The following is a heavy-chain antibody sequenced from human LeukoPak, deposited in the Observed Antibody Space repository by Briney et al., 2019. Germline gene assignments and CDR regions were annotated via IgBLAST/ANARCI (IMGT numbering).Heavy chain of an antibody. Sequence: PSETLSLTCAVYGGSFSGYYWSWIRQPPGKGLEWIGEINHSGSTNYNPSLKSRVTISVDTSKNQFSLKLSSVTAADTAVYYCARRVHIVVVTAISFFDYWGQGTLVTVSS. CDR2: INHSGST. CDR1: GGSFSGYY. V-gene: IGHV4-34*01. CDR3: ARRVHIVVVTAISFFDY. J-gene: IGHJ4*02. D-gene: IGHD2-21*02.